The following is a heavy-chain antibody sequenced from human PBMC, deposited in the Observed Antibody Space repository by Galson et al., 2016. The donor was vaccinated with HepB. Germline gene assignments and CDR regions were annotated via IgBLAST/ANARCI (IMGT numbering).Heavy chain of an antibody. CDR3: SIDKVGATDFDF. CDR2: IKSKSNGGTT. J-gene: IGHJ4*02. CDR1: GFTLSHAW. Sequence: SLRLSCAASGFTLSHAWMSWVRQAPGKGLEWVGRIKSKSNGGTTDYAAPVKGRFTISRDDSKNTLYLQMNSLKTEDTAMYYCSIDKVGATDFDFWGQGILVTVSS. V-gene: IGHV3-15*01. D-gene: IGHD1-26*01.